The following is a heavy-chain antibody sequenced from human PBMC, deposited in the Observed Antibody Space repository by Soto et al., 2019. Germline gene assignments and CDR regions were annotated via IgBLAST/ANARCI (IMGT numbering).Heavy chain of an antibody. CDR1: GYSFTSYW. CDR3: ATLRWYSSSRAFDI. CDR2: IYPGDSDT. V-gene: IGHV5-51*01. J-gene: IGHJ3*02. Sequence: GESLKISCKGSGYSFTSYWIGWVRPMHGKGLEWMGIIYPGDSDTRYSPSFQGQVTISADKSISTAYLQWSSLKASDTAMYYCATLRWYSSSRAFDIWGQGTMVTVSS. D-gene: IGHD6-6*01.